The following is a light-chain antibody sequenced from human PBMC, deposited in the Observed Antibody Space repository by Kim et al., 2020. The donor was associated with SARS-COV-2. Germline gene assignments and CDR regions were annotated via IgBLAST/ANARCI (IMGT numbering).Light chain of an antibody. V-gene: IGKV3-15*01. J-gene: IGKJ2*01. CDR1: QSINSK. CDR2: GAS. Sequence: EVVMTQSPVTLSVSPGERATLSCRASQSINSKLAWYQHKPGQAPRLLIYGASTRATGIPARFSGTGSGTEFTLTISSLQSEDFAVYYCHQYNNWPPMYTFGQGTKLEI. CDR3: HQYNNWPPMYT.